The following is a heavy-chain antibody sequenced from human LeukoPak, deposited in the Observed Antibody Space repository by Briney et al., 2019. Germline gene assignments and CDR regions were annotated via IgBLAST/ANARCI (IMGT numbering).Heavy chain of an antibody. V-gene: IGHV4-34*01. Sequence: SETLSLTCAVYGGSFSGYYWSWIRQPPGKGLEWIGEINHSGSTNYNPSLKSRVTISVDTSKNQFSLKLSSGTAADTAVYYCARWRVGIAARLRFDWFDPWGQGTLVTVSS. CDR3: ARWRVGIAARLRFDWFDP. J-gene: IGHJ5*02. CDR2: INHSGST. CDR1: GGSFSGYY. D-gene: IGHD6-6*01.